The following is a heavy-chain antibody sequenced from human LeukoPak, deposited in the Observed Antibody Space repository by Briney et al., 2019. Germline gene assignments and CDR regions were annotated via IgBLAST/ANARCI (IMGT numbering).Heavy chain of an antibody. Sequence: PGGSLRLSCAASGFTFSSYSMNWIRQSPGKGLEWIGSIYYSGSTYYNPSLKSRVTISVDTSNQFSLKLSSVTAADTAVYYCARHGRPDYGLGFYDYWGQGTLVTVSS. J-gene: IGHJ4*02. CDR1: GFTFSSYS. V-gene: IGHV4-39*01. CDR3: ARHGRPDYGLGFYDY. D-gene: IGHD3-10*01. CDR2: IYYSGST.